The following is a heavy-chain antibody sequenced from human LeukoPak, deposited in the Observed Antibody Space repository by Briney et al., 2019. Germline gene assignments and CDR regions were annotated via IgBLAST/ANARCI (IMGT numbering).Heavy chain of an antibody. CDR3: ASEERYYDILTGFSTWFDP. V-gene: IGHV3-23*01. J-gene: IGHJ5*02. Sequence: GGSLRLSCAASGFTFSSYAMSWVRQAPGKGLEWVSAISGSGGSTYYADSVEGRFTISRDNSKNTLYLQMNSLRAEDTAVYYCASEERYYDILTGFSTWFDPWGQGTLVTVSS. CDR1: GFTFSSYA. D-gene: IGHD3-9*01. CDR2: ISGSGGST.